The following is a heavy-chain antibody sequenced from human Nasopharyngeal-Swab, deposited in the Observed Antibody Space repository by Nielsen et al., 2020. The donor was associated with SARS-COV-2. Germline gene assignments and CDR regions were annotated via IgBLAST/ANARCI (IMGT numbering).Heavy chain of an antibody. V-gene: IGHV3-49*02. J-gene: IGHJ5*02. Sequence: WIRQPPGKGLEWVGFIRSKAYGGTTEYAASVKGRFTISRDDSKSIAYLQMNSLKTEDTAVYYCTRSQREGITIFGVVYWLDPWGQGTLVTVSS. CDR3: TRSQREGITIFGVVYWLDP. D-gene: IGHD3-3*01. CDR2: IRSKAYGGTT.